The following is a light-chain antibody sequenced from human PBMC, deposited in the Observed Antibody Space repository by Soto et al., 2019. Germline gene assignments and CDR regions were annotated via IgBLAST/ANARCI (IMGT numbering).Light chain of an antibody. Sequence: EIVMTQSPATLSVSPGERATLSCRASQSVSSNLAWYQQKPGQAPRLLIYGASTRATGIPARFSGSGSGTEFTLTISSLQSEDFAVHYSQQYNNWPPLTFGGGTKVEIK. CDR1: QSVSSN. CDR3: QQYNNWPPLT. CDR2: GAS. J-gene: IGKJ4*01. V-gene: IGKV3-15*01.